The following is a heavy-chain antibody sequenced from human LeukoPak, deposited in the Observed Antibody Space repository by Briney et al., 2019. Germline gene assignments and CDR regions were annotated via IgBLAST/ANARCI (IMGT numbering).Heavy chain of an antibody. Sequence: ASVKVSCKASGYTFTVYYMHWVRQAPGQGLEWMGWINPNSGGTNYAQKFQGWVTMTRDTSISTAYMELSRLRSDDTAVYYCARDRYLRGYNWFDPWGQGTLVTVSS. V-gene: IGHV1-2*04. J-gene: IGHJ5*02. CDR3: ARDRYLRGYNWFDP. CDR1: GYTFTVYY. CDR2: INPNSGGT. D-gene: IGHD3-10*01.